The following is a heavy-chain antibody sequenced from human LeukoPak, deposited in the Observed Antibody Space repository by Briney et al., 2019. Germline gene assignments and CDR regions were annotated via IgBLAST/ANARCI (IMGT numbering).Heavy chain of an antibody. CDR2: IYYSGST. CDR3: ARGLGPLVRHKPNYFDY. D-gene: IGHD2-21*01. Sequence: SETLSLTCTVSGGSISSYYWSWIRQPPGKGLEWIGYIYYSGSTNYNPSLKSRVTISVDTSKNQFSLKLSSVTAADTAVYYCARGLGPLVRHKPNYFDYWGQRTLVTVSS. V-gene: IGHV4-59*12. CDR1: GGSISSYY. J-gene: IGHJ4*02.